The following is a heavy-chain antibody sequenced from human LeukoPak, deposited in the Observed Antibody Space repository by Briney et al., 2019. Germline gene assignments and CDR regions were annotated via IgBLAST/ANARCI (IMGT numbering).Heavy chain of an antibody. CDR1: GFAFSSYG. D-gene: IGHD6-13*01. CDR2: IWYDGSNK. J-gene: IGHJ4*02. CDR3: ARGGIAAAGTPGY. Sequence: GGSLRLSCAASGFAFSSYGMHWVRQAPGKGLEWVAVIWYDGSNKYYADSVKGRFTISRDNSKNTLYLQMNSLRAEDTAVYYCARGGIAAAGTPGYWGQGTLVTVSS. V-gene: IGHV3-33*08.